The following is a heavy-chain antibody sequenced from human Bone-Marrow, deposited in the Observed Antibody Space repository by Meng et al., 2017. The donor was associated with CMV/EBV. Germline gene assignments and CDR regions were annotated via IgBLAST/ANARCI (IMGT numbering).Heavy chain of an antibody. CDR3: ARNQAYYDFWSGYQHYYYGMDV. J-gene: IGHJ6*02. CDR2: IYYSGST. V-gene: IGHV4-59*01. CDR1: GGSNSSYY. Sequence: SETLSLTCTGSGGSNSSYYWSWIRQPPGKGLEWIGYIYYSGSTNYNPSLKSRVTISVDTSKNQFSLKLSSVTAADTAVYYCARNQAYYDFWSGYQHYYYGMDVWGQGTTVTVSS. D-gene: IGHD3-3*01.